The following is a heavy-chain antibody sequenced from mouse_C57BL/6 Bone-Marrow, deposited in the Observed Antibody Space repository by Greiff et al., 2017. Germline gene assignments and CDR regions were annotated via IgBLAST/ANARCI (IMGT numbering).Heavy chain of an antibody. J-gene: IGHJ1*03. Sequence: EVQLVESGGGLVKPGGSLKLSCAASGFTFSSYAMSWVRQTPEKRLEWVATISDGGSYTYYPDNVKGRFTISRDNAKNNLYLQMSHLKSEDTAMYYCARITTVVATGYFDVWGTGTTVTVSS. CDR3: ARITTVVATGYFDV. V-gene: IGHV5-4*01. CDR1: GFTFSSYA. CDR2: ISDGGSYT. D-gene: IGHD1-1*01.